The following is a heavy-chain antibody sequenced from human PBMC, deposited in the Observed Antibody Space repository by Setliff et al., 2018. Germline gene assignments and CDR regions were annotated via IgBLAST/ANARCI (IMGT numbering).Heavy chain of an antibody. CDR3: ARGWALGVTGWFDP. CDR1: GGTFSSYA. J-gene: IGHJ5*02. D-gene: IGHD2-21*02. V-gene: IGHV1-69*13. CDR2: IIPIFGTA. Sequence: SVKVSCKASGGTFSSYAISWVRQAPGQGLEWMGGIIPIFGTANYAQKFQGRVTITADESTSTAYMELSSLRSEDTAVYYCARGWALGVTGWFDPWGQGTLVTVSS.